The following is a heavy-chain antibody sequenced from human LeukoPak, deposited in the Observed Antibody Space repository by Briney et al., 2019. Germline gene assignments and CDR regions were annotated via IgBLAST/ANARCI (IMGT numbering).Heavy chain of an antibody. Sequence: ASVKVSCKASGYTFTTYAIHWVRQAPGQRLEWMGLINADDGNTRYSQRFQGRVTITRDTSANTAYMELSSLRSEDTAVYYCARDCPTVTTWCDAFDIWGQGAMVTVSS. V-gene: IGHV1-3*01. CDR1: GYTFTTYA. CDR3: ARDCPTVTTWCDAFDI. J-gene: IGHJ3*02. D-gene: IGHD4-17*01. CDR2: INADDGNT.